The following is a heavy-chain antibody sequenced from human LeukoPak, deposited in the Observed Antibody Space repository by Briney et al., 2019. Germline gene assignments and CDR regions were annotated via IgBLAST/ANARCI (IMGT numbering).Heavy chain of an antibody. CDR2: INHSGST. D-gene: IGHD2-21*01. V-gene: IGHV4-34*01. CDR1: GGSFSGYY. CDR3: ARHIAHYFDY. J-gene: IGHJ4*02. Sequence: PSETLSLTCAVYGGSFSGYYWSWIRQPPGKGLEWIGEINHSGSTNYNPSLKSRVTISVDTSKNQFSLKLSSVTAADTAVYYCARHIAHYFDYWGQGTLVTVSS.